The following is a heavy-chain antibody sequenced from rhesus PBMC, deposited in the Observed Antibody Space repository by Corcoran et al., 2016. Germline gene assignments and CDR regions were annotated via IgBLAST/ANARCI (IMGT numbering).Heavy chain of an antibody. Sequence: QVQLQESGPGLVKPSETLSLTCAVSGGSFSRSYYYWSWIRPAPGKGLEWVGYISYSGSTSYNPSLKSRVTISRDTSKNQFSLKLSSVTAADTAVYYCARRLAAAGGGYFDYWGQGVLVTVSS. CDR2: ISYSGST. CDR3: ARRLAAAGGGYFDY. J-gene: IGHJ4*01. CDR1: GGSFSRSYYY. V-gene: IGHV4-122*02. D-gene: IGHD6-25*01.